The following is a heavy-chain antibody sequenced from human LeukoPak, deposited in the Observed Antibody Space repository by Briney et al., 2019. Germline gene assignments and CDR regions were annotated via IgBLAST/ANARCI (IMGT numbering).Heavy chain of an antibody. CDR3: ARLRRVVVAPFDP. CDR1: GGSFSGYY. Sequence: SETLSLTCAVYGGSFSGYYWSWIRQPPGKGLEWIGEINHSGSTNYNPSLKSRVTISVDTSKNQFSLKLSSVTAADTAVYYCARLRRVVVAPFDPWGQGTLVTVSS. D-gene: IGHD2-15*01. J-gene: IGHJ5*02. V-gene: IGHV4-34*01. CDR2: INHSGST.